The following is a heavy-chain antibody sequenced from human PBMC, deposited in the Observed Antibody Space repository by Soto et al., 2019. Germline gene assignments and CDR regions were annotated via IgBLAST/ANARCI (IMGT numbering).Heavy chain of an antibody. J-gene: IGHJ4*02. D-gene: IGHD2-15*01. CDR3: ASAFCSGGTCYARGGY. CDR2: TYYRSKWYN. CDR1: GDSVSTSSAA. Sequence: SQTLSLTCAISGDSVSTSSAAWNWIRQSPSRGLEWLGRTYYRSKWYNDYAVSVKSRITINPDTSKNQFYLQMNSVRAEDTATYFCASAFCSGGTCYARGGYWGQGTLVTVSS. V-gene: IGHV6-1*01.